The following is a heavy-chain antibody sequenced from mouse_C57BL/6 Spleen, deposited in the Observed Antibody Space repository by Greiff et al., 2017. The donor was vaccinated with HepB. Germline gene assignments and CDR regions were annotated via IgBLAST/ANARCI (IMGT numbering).Heavy chain of an antibody. V-gene: IGHV1-80*01. CDR3: ARCDYDGPWFAY. Sequence: VKLMESGAELVKPGASVKISCKASGYAFSSYWMNWVKQRPGKGLEWIGQIYPGDGDTNYNGKFKGKATLTADKSSSTAYMQLSSLTSEDSAVYFCARCDYDGPWFAYWGQGTLVTVSA. D-gene: IGHD2-4*01. CDR2: IYPGDGDT. CDR1: GYAFSSYW. J-gene: IGHJ3*01.